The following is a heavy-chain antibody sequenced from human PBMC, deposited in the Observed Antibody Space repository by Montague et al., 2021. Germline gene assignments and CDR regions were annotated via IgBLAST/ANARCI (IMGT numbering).Heavy chain of an antibody. J-gene: IGHJ4*02. CDR2: VYYTGTT. CDR1: GDSIIFYY. CDR3: ARKGTNWDY. D-gene: IGHD2-8*01. Sequence: SETLSLTCTVSGDSIIFYYWSWIRQPPGKGLEWIGYVYYTGTTNYNPSLKSRVTISVDTSRNQFFLNVNSVTAADTAVYYCARKGTNWDYWGQGTLVTVSS. V-gene: IGHV4-59*01.